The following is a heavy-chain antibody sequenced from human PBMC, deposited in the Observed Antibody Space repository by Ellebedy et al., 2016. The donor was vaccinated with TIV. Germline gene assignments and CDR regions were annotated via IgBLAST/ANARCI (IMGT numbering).Heavy chain of an antibody. CDR2: ISASGGSA. V-gene: IGHV3-23*01. CDR3: AKDLGSGWSTYYYYGMDV. Sequence: GESLKISCAASGFTFISYAMSWVRQAPGKGLEWVSTISASGGSAYNAGSVKGRFTISRDNSNNTVYLQMNRLRAEDTAVYYCAKDLGSGWSTYYYYGMDVWGQGTTVTVSS. J-gene: IGHJ6*02. CDR1: GFTFISYA. D-gene: IGHD6-19*01.